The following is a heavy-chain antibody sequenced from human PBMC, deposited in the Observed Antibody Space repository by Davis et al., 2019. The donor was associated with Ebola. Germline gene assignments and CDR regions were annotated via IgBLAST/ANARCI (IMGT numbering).Heavy chain of an antibody. D-gene: IGHD6-13*01. J-gene: IGHJ2*01. CDR2: IWYDGSNK. V-gene: IGHV3-33*01. Sequence: GGSLRLSCAASGFTFSSYGMHWVRQAPGKGLEWVAVIWYDGSNKYYADSVKGRFTISRDNSKNTLYLQMNSLRAEDTAVYYCARGLVDSSSWPAYWYFDLWGRGTLVTVSS. CDR1: GFTFSSYG. CDR3: ARGLVDSSSWPAYWYFDL.